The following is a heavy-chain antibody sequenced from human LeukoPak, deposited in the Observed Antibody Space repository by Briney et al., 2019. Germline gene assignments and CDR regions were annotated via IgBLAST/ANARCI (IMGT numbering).Heavy chain of an antibody. Sequence: GGSLRLSCAASGFTFSGYSMNWVRQAPGKGLEWVSYISSGRNTIYYVDSVRGRFTISRDNAKSSLYLQMNSLRAEDTAVYYCARGRADYYFDYWGQGALVTVSS. CDR2: ISSGRNTI. CDR3: ARGRADYYFDY. V-gene: IGHV3-48*01. CDR1: GFTFSGYS. J-gene: IGHJ4*02. D-gene: IGHD2-21*02.